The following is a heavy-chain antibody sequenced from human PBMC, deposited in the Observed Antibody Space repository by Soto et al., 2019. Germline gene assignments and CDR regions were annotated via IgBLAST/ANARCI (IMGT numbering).Heavy chain of an antibody. D-gene: IGHD2-2*01. CDR2: IIPIPGTA. V-gene: IGHV1-69*01. Sequence: QVQLVQSGAEVKKPGSSVKVSCKASGGTFGSYAISWVRQAPGQGLEWMGGIIPIPGTANYAQKYQGRVTIPADESTSTAYMEVSIRRSEEMDVYYCSRPQGSSTCLEIYYYYYYGMDVWGQGTKVTVSS. J-gene: IGHJ6*02. CDR3: SRPQGSSTCLEIYYYYYYGMDV. CDR1: GGTFGSYA.